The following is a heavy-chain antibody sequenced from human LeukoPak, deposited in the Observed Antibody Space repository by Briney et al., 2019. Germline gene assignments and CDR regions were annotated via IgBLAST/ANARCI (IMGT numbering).Heavy chain of an antibody. Sequence: GGSLRLSCAASGFTFSSYAMHWVRQAPGKGLEWVAVILYDGSNKYYADSVKGRFTISRDNSKNTLYLQMTSLRAEDTAVYYCAKGSSTSMHYGMDVWGQGTTVTVSS. CDR3: AKGSSTSMHYGMDV. V-gene: IGHV3-30-3*01. CDR1: GFTFSSYA. D-gene: IGHD2-2*01. CDR2: ILYDGSNK. J-gene: IGHJ6*02.